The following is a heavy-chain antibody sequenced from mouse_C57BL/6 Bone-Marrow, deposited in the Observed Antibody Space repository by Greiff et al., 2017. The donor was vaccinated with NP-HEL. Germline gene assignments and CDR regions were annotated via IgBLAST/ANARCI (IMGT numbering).Heavy chain of an antibody. CDR3: TRDRDYGSSPWYFDV. V-gene: IGHV5-9-1*02. Sequence: DVMLVESGEGLVKPGGSLKLSCAASGFTFSSYAMSWVRQTPEKRLEWVAYISSGGDYIYYADTVKGRFTISRDNARNTLYLQMSSLKSEDTAMYYCTRDRDYGSSPWYFDVWGTGTTVTVSS. CDR2: ISSGGDYI. D-gene: IGHD1-1*01. J-gene: IGHJ1*03. CDR1: GFTFSSYA.